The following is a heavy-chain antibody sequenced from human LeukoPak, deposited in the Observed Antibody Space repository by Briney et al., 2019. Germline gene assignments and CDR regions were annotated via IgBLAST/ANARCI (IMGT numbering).Heavy chain of an antibody. V-gene: IGHV3-23*01. CDR3: ARPKWNLDLMDAFDI. J-gene: IGHJ3*02. CDR1: GFTFSRLA. D-gene: IGHD1-1*01. Sequence: GGSLRLSCAASGFTFSRLAMTWVRQAPGKGLEWVSTISASGPYYADAVRGRFTISRDNSRNTLSLQMDSLRAEDTAVYYCARPKWNLDLMDAFDIWGQGTMVTVSS. CDR2: ISASGP.